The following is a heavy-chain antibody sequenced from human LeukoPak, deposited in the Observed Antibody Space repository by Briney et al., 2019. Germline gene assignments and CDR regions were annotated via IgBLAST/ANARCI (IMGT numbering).Heavy chain of an antibody. D-gene: IGHD3-10*01. J-gene: IGHJ4*02. CDR3: AKSPRVRGKVDY. CDR2: ISGSGGST. CDR1: GFTFSSYA. Sequence: GGSLRLSCAASGFTFSSYAMSWVRQAPGKGLEWVSAISGSGGSTYYADSVQGRFTISRDNSKNTLYLQMNSLRAEDTAVYYCAKSPRVRGKVDYWGQGTLVTVSS. V-gene: IGHV3-23*01.